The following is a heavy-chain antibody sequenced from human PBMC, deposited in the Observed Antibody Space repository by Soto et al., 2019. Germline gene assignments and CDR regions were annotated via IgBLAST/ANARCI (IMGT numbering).Heavy chain of an antibody. D-gene: IGHD3-9*01. CDR1: GYTFTSYA. J-gene: IGHJ4*02. V-gene: IGHV1-3*01. CDR2: INAGNGNT. Sequence: ASVKVSCKASGYTFTSYAMHWVRQAPGQRLEWMGWINAGNGNTKYSQKFQGRVTITRDTSASTAYMELSSLRSEDTAVYYCARARGEYYDILTGYPGFDYWGQGTLVTVSS. CDR3: ARARGEYYDILTGYPGFDY.